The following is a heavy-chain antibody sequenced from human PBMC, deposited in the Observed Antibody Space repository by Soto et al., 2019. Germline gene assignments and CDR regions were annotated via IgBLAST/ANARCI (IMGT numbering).Heavy chain of an antibody. CDR1: GYTFTSYD. V-gene: IGHV1-8*01. D-gene: IGHD2-2*01. CDR3: ARGLGSTAMDNYYYYYMDV. Sequence: ASVKVSCKASGYTFTSYDINWVRQATGQGLEWMGWMNPNSGNTGYAQKFQGRVTMTRNTSISTAYMELSSLRSEDTAVYYCARGLGSTAMDNYYYYYMDVWGKGTTVTVSS. J-gene: IGHJ6*03. CDR2: MNPNSGNT.